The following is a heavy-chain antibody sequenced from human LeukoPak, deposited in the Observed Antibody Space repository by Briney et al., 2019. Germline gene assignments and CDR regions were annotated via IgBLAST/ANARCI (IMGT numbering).Heavy chain of an antibody. Sequence: PGGSLRLSCLTSGFTLSTNAMSWVRQAPGKGLEWISGISGSGASTYYADSVKGRFTISRDNSKNTLYLQMNSLRAGDTAVYYCAKAYSILAPYFDYWGQGTLVTVSS. CDR2: ISGSGAST. V-gene: IGHV3-23*01. D-gene: IGHD4-11*01. CDR3: AKAYSILAPYFDY. CDR1: GFTLSTNA. J-gene: IGHJ4*02.